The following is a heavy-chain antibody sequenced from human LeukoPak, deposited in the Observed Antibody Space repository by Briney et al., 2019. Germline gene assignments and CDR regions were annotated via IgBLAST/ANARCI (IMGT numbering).Heavy chain of an antibody. CDR1: GFTFSSYA. V-gene: IGHV3-23*01. Sequence: PGGSLRLSCAASGFTFSSYAMSWVRQAPGKGLEWVSAISGSGGSTYYADSVKGRFTISRDNSKNTLYLQMNSLRAEDTAVYYCARDSGYIVVGEIDYWGQGTLVTVSS. J-gene: IGHJ4*02. D-gene: IGHD2-15*01. CDR3: ARDSGYIVVGEIDY. CDR2: ISGSGGST.